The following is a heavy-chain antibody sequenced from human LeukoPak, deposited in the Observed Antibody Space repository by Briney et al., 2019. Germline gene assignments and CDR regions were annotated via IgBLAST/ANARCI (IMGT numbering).Heavy chain of an antibody. CDR3: AGLSVAGTDYYYYYGMDV. CDR2: IYSGGST. CDR1: GFTVSSDY. V-gene: IGHV3-53*01. Sequence: GGSLRLSCAASGFTVSSDYMSWVRQAPGKGLEWVSVIYSGGSTYYADSVKGRSTISRDNSKNTLYLQMNSLRAEDTAVYYCAGLSVAGTDYYYYYGMDVWGKGTTVTVSS. J-gene: IGHJ6*04. D-gene: IGHD6-19*01.